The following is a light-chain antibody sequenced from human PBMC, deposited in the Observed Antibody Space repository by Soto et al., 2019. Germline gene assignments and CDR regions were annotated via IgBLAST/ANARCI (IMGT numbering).Light chain of an antibody. Sequence: DIQMTQSPSSLSASVRDRVTITCRARQTIRTHLNWYQQKPGKAPKLLIYAASTLQSGVPSRFSGSGSVTDFTLTINSLQPDDCATYYGQQSLNIPYTFGQATKLEIK. CDR2: AAS. J-gene: IGKJ2*01. CDR3: QQSLNIPYT. V-gene: IGKV1-39*01. CDR1: QTIRTH.